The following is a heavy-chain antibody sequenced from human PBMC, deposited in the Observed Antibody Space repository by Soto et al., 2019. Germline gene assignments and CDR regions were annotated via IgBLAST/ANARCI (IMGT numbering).Heavy chain of an antibody. D-gene: IGHD3-10*01. Sequence: ASVKVSCKASGYTFTSYDINWVRQATGQGLEWMGWMNPNSGNTGYAQKFQGRVTMTRNTSISTAYMELSSLRSEDTAVYYCAREASYYYGSGSPSGYYYYYMDVWGKGTKVTVSS. V-gene: IGHV1-8*01. J-gene: IGHJ6*03. CDR2: MNPNSGNT. CDR3: AREASYYYGSGSPSGYYYYYMDV. CDR1: GYTFTSYD.